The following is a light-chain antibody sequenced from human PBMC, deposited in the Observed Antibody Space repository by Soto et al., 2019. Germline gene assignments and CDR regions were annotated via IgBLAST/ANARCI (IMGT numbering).Light chain of an antibody. V-gene: IGLV1-40*01. CDR2: GNG. CDR3: QSYDSSLSGYV. J-gene: IGLJ1*01. Sequence: QSVLTQPPSVSGAPGQRVTISCTGSSSNIGAGYDVHWYQQLPGTAPKLLIYGNGNRPSGVPYRFSGSKYGTSASLAITGLQAEDEADCYCQSYDSSLSGYVFGTGTKVTVL. CDR1: SSNIGAGYD.